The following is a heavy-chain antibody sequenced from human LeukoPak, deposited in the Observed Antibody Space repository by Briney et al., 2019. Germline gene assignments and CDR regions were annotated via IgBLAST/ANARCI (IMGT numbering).Heavy chain of an antibody. Sequence: GGSLRLSCAASGFTFSSYGMHWVRRAPGKGLEWVAFIRYDGSNKYYADSVKGRFTISRDNSKNTLYVQMNSLRAEDTAVYYCAKEGYSRGYYSYYYMDVWGKGTTVTVSS. CDR2: IRYDGSNK. V-gene: IGHV3-30*02. CDR1: GFTFSSYG. D-gene: IGHD6-13*01. CDR3: AKEGYSRGYYSYYYMDV. J-gene: IGHJ6*03.